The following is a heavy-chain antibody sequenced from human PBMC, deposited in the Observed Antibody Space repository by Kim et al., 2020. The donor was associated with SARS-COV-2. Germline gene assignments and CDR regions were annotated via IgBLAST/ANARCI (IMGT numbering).Heavy chain of an antibody. CDR1: GYTFTSYY. Sequence: ASVKVSCKASGYTFTSYYMHWVRQAPGQGLEWMGIINPSGGSTSYAQKFQGRVTMTRDTSTSTVYMELSSLRSEDTAVYYCAREFLGDYEYYGMDVWGQGTTVTVSS. CDR2: INPSGGST. D-gene: IGHD3-3*01. V-gene: IGHV1-46*01. J-gene: IGHJ6*02. CDR3: AREFLGDYEYYGMDV.